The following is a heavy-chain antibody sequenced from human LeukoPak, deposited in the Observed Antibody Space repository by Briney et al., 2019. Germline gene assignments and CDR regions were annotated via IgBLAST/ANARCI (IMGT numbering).Heavy chain of an antibody. J-gene: IGHJ6*03. CDR2: INPSGGST. Sequence: ASVKVSCKASGYTFTSYYMHWVRQAPGQGLEWMGIINPSGGSTSYAQKFQGRVTMTRDTSTSTVYMELSRLRSEDTAVYYCARFYTAVSYYYYYMDVWGKGTTVTVSS. D-gene: IGHD2/OR15-2a*01. CDR1: GYTFTSYY. CDR3: ARFYTAVSYYYYYMDV. V-gene: IGHV1-46*01.